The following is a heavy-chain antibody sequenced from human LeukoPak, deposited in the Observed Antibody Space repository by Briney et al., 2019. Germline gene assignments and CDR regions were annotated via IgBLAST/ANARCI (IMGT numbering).Heavy chain of an antibody. CDR3: AKDLSMVRGVFDY. V-gene: IGHV3-23*01. CDR2: ISGSGGST. CDR1: GFTFSSYA. D-gene: IGHD3-10*01. J-gene: IGHJ4*02. Sequence: GGSLRLSCAASGFTFSSYAMSWVRQAPGKGLEWVSAISGSGGSTYYVDSVKGRFTISGDNSKNTLYLQMNSLRAEDTAVYYCAKDLSMVRGVFDYWGQGTLVTVSS.